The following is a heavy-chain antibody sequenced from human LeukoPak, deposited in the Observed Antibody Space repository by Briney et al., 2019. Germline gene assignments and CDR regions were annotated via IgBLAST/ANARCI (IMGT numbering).Heavy chain of an antibody. J-gene: IGHJ4*02. CDR1: GFTFSKYC. Sequence: PGGSLRLSCVASGFTFSKYCMTWVRQAPGKGLERVANIKQGGGEKYYVDSVKGRFTISRDNAENSLYLQMNSLRAEDTAVYYCARALYYYDKSGFDYWGQGSLVTVSS. D-gene: IGHD3-22*01. CDR2: IKQGGGEK. CDR3: ARALYYYDKSGFDY. V-gene: IGHV3-7*01.